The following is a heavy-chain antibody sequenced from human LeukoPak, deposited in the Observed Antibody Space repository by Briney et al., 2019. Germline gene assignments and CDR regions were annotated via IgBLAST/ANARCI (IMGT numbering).Heavy chain of an antibody. V-gene: IGHV1-58*02. J-gene: IGHJ3*02. CDR2: IVVGSGNT. CDR1: GGTFSSYA. D-gene: IGHD1-1*01. Sequence: GASVKASCKASGGTFSSYAISWVRQAPGQGLEWIGWIVVGSGNTNYAQKFQERVTITRDMSTSTAYMELSSLRSEDTAVYYCAARPRRPDGAFDIWGQGTMVTVSS. CDR3: AARPRRPDGAFDI.